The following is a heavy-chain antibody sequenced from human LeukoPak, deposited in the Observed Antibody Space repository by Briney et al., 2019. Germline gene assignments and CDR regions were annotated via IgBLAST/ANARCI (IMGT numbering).Heavy chain of an antibody. CDR3: AKRDDSSGYPLDY. V-gene: IGHV3-23*01. Sequence: GGSLRLSCAASGFTFSSYAMSWVRQAPGKGLEWVSAISGSGGSTYYADSVKGRFTISRDNSKNMLYLQMNSLRAEDTAVYYCAKRDDSSGYPLDYWGQGTLVTVSS. J-gene: IGHJ4*02. CDR2: ISGSGGST. D-gene: IGHD3-22*01. CDR1: GFTFSSYA.